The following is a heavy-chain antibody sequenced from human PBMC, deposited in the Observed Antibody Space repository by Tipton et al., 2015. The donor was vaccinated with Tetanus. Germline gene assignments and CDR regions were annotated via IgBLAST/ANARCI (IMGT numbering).Heavy chain of an antibody. V-gene: IGHV4-59*01. D-gene: IGHD4-17*01. CDR2: VYYSGTT. J-gene: IGHJ4*02. Sequence: LRLSCAVSGDSMRSYYWSWIRQSPGKGLEYIGRVYYSGTTDYNPSLKSRVTISIETSMNQFFLNLTSVAATDTAVYYCARIGHPYGSASFDYWGQGTLVTVSS. CDR1: GDSMRSYY. CDR3: ARIGHPYGSASFDY.